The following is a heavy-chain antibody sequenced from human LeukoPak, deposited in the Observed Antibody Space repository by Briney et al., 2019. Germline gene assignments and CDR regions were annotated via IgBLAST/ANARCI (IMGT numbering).Heavy chain of an antibody. V-gene: IGHV3-9*03. D-gene: IGHD6-13*01. CDR3: AKAHSSSWWGSDY. Sequence: GRSLRPSCAASGFTFDDYAMHWVRPAPGKGLEWVSGISWNSGSIGYADSVKGRFTISRDNAKNSLYLQMNSLRAEDMALYYCAKAHSSSWWGSDYWGQGTLVTVSS. CDR1: GFTFDDYA. CDR2: ISWNSGSI. J-gene: IGHJ4*02.